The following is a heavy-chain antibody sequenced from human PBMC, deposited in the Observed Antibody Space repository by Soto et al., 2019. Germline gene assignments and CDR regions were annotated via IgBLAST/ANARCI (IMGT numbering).Heavy chain of an antibody. D-gene: IGHD3-10*01. CDR3: ARDPSHGSGSFLDY. J-gene: IGHJ4*02. V-gene: IGHV3-33*01. Sequence: GGSLRLSCAASGFTFSDYGMHWVRQAPGKGLEWVAVIWFDGSNKYYADSVKGRFTLSRDNSKNTMYLQMNGLRAEDTGVFYCARDPSHGSGSFLDYWGQGTLVTVSS. CDR1: GFTFSDYG. CDR2: IWFDGSNK.